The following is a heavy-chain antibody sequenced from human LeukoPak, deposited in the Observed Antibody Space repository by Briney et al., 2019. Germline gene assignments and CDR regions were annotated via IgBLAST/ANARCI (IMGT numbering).Heavy chain of an antibody. Sequence: PGGSLRLSCTASGFIFSSYAMSWVRQAPGRGLEWVSTISANGDKSYYADSVKGRFTISRDNSKNTLYLQMNSLRAEDTAVYYCARDRSSSWYYYYYGMDVWGQGTTVTVSS. V-gene: IGHV3-23*01. CDR3: ARDRSSSWYYYYYGMDV. D-gene: IGHD6-13*01. CDR2: ISANGDKS. CDR1: GFIFSSYA. J-gene: IGHJ6*02.